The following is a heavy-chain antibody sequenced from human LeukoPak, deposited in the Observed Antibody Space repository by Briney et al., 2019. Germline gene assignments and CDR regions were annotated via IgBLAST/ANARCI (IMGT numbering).Heavy chain of an antibody. D-gene: IGHD4-11*01. CDR3: TSQGPAISAVTTAYYYYMDV. CDR2: IRSKANSYAT. Sequence: GGSLRLSCAASGFTFSGSAMHWVRQASGKGLGWVGRIRSKANSYATAYAASVKGRFTISRDDSKNTAYLQMNSLKTEDTAVCYCTSQGPAISAVTTAYYYYMDVWGKGTTVTVSS. V-gene: IGHV3-73*01. J-gene: IGHJ6*03. CDR1: GFTFSGSA.